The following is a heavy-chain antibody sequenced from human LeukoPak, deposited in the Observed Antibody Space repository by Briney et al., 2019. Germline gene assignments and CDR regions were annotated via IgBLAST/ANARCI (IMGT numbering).Heavy chain of an antibody. CDR3: AKDRPTYGSGSPIDY. J-gene: IGHJ4*02. CDR2: VSGGGGST. D-gene: IGHD3-10*01. CDR1: GFTFSSYA. V-gene: IGHV3-23*01. Sequence: PGGSLRLSCAASGFTFSSYAMNWVRQAPGKGLEWVSVVSGGGGSTYYADSVKGRFTISRDNSKNTLYLQLNSLRAEDTAVYFCAKDRPTYGSGSPIDYWGQGTLVTVSS.